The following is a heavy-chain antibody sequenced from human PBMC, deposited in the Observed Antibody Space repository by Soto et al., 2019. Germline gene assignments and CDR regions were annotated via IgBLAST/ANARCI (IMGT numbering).Heavy chain of an antibody. CDR2: INAGNGNT. D-gene: IGHD1-26*01. CDR1: GYTFTSYS. Sequence: ASVKVSCKASGYTFTSYSIHWGRQAPGQRLEWMGWINAGNGNTKYSQKFQGRVTITRDTSASTAYMELSSLRSEDTAVYYCARISGIVGASYFDYWGQGTLVTVSS. V-gene: IGHV1-3*01. CDR3: ARISGIVGASYFDY. J-gene: IGHJ4*02.